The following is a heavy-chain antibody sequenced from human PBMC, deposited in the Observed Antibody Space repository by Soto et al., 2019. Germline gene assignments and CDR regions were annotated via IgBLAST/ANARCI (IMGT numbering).Heavy chain of an antibody. Sequence: GGSLRLSCAASGFTFSSYAMSWVRQAPGKGLEWVSAISGSGGSTYYADSVKGRFTISRDNSKNTLYLQMNSLRAEDTAVYYCANNPIAAAGTSHSHLLPPYYYYYYGMDVWGQGTTVTVSS. J-gene: IGHJ6*02. CDR1: GFTFSSYA. CDR3: ANNPIAAAGTSHSHLLPPYYYYYYGMDV. V-gene: IGHV3-23*01. CDR2: ISGSGGST. D-gene: IGHD6-13*01.